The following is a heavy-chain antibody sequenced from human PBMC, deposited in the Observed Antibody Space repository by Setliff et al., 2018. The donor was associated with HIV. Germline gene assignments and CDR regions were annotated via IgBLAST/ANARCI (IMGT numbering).Heavy chain of an antibody. Sequence: SETLSLTCAVYGGSFSGYYWSWIRQPPGKGLEWIGEVNHRGITNYNPSLKSRVTISVDTSKNQFSLKLSSVTAADTAVYYCARLSDDRYYYDSSGYRGFDIWGQGTKVTVSS. CDR1: GGSFSGYY. CDR3: ARLSDDRYYYDSSGYRGFDI. CDR2: VNHRGIT. V-gene: IGHV4-34*01. J-gene: IGHJ3*02. D-gene: IGHD3-22*01.